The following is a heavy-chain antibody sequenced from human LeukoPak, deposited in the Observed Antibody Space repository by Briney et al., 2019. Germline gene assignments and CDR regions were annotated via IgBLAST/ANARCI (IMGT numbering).Heavy chain of an antibody. CDR1: GFTVSSNY. V-gene: IGHV3-53*01. CDR2: IYSGGST. D-gene: IGHD6-13*01. CDR3: AKDRWSAAAGHNWFDP. Sequence: PGGSLRLSCAASGFTVSSNYMSWVRQAPGKGLEWVSVIYSGGSTYYADSVKGRFTISRDNSKNTLYLQMNSLRAEDTAVYYCAKDRWSAAAGHNWFDPWGQGTLVTVSS. J-gene: IGHJ5*02.